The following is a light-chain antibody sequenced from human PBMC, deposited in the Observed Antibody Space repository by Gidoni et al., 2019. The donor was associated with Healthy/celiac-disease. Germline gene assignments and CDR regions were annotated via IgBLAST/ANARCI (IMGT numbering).Light chain of an antibody. CDR2: LGS. CDR3: MQALQTWT. Sequence: EIVMTQSPLSLPVPPGEPASISCRSSQSLLHSNGYNYLDWYLQKPGQSPQLLIYLGSNRAYGVPDRFSGRGSGTDFTLKISRVAAEDVGVYYCMQALQTWTFXQXTKVEIK. CDR1: QSLLHSNGYNY. V-gene: IGKV2-28*01. J-gene: IGKJ1*01.